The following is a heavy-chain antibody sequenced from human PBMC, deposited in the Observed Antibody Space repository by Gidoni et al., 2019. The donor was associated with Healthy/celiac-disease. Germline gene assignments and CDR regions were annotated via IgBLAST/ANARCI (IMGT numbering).Heavy chain of an antibody. V-gene: IGHV3-15*01. D-gene: IGHD5-12*01. Sequence: GRFTISRDDSKNTLYLQMNSLKTEDTAVYYCTTDLRWLQFREAVDYWGQGTLVTVSS. J-gene: IGHJ4*02. CDR3: TTDLRWLQFREAVDY.